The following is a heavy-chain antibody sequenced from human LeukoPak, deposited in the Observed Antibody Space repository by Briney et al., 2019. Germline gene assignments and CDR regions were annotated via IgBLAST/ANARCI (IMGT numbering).Heavy chain of an antibody. CDR1: GFTFSRCD. CDR3: AKRSMVRGVQFDAFDL. CDR2: VLYDGSLK. D-gene: IGHD3-10*01. J-gene: IGHJ3*01. Sequence: PGGSLRLSCAASGFTFSRCDMHWVRQAPGKELEWVAFVLYDGSLKYYADSVRGRVTISRDNSKNTLYLQMNSLRAEDTAVYYCAKRSMVRGVQFDAFDLWGQGTIVTVSS. V-gene: IGHV3-30*02.